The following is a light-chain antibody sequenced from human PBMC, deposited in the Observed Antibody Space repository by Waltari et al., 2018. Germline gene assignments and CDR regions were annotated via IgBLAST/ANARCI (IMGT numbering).Light chain of an antibody. V-gene: IGKV3-15*01. J-gene: IGKJ1*01. Sequence: EIEMTQSPATLSVSPGERATLPCRASQSVSSNLAWYQQKPGQAPRLLIYGASTRATGIPARFSGSGSGTEFTLTISSMQSEDFAVYYCQQYNNWPQTFGQGTKVEIK. CDR2: GAS. CDR1: QSVSSN. CDR3: QQYNNWPQT.